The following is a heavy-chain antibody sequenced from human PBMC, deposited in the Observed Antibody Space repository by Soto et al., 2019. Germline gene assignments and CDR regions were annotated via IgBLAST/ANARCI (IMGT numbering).Heavy chain of an antibody. V-gene: IGHV4-59*01. J-gene: IGHJ6*03. CDR2: IYYSGRA. CDR3: AAAVPAEYVFPYYYMDV. CDR1: GASISSYH. D-gene: IGHD3-16*01. Sequence: QVQLQESGPGLVKPSETLSLTCTVSGASISSYHWSWIRQTPGKGLEWIGYIYYSGRANYNPSLNSRVTFSVDTSKNQVSLKLSSVTAADTGVYYCAAAVPAEYVFPYYYMDVWGKGTTVTVSS.